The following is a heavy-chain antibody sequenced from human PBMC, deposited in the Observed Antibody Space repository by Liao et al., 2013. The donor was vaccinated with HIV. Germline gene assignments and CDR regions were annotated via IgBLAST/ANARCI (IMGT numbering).Heavy chain of an antibody. CDR2: INPSGGA. D-gene: IGHD7-27*01. V-gene: IGHV4-34*01. Sequence: QVQLQQWGAGLLKPSETLSLTCAVYGGSFSGYYWSWIRQPPGKGLEWIGEINPSGGANYNPSLKSRISISVDTSKNQFSLNLTSVTVADTAMYYCARAATGIFQHWGQGTLVTVSS. J-gene: IGHJ1*01. CDR3: ARAATGIFQH. CDR1: GGSFSGYY.